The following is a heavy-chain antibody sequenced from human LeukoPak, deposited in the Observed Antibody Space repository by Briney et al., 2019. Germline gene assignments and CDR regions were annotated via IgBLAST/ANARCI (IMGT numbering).Heavy chain of an antibody. CDR2: IKSKTDGRTT. V-gene: IGHV3-15*01. Sequence: GGSLRLSCTVSGFTFSNAWMSWARQAPGKGLEWVGRIKSKTDGRTTDYAAPVKGRFTISRDDSKNTLYLQMNSLKTEDTAVYYCTTAPYYYDSSGTSFDYWGQGTLVTVSS. J-gene: IGHJ4*02. CDR3: TTAPYYYDSSGTSFDY. CDR1: GFTFSNAW. D-gene: IGHD3-22*01.